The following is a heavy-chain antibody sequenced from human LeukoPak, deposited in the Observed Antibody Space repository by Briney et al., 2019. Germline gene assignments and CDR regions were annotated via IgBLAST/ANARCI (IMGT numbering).Heavy chain of an antibody. J-gene: IGHJ4*02. CDR1: GFTFSTYA. D-gene: IGHD5-18*01. CDR2: ISHDGRNK. CDR3: ARVHVGTDMVDLDY. V-gene: IGHV3-30*04. Sequence: GGSLRLSCAASGFTFSTYAMHWVRQTPGKGLEWVAAISHDGRNKHYADSVKGRFTISRDTAKNTLYLQMNSLRAEDTAVYYCARVHVGTDMVDLDYWGQGTLVTVSS.